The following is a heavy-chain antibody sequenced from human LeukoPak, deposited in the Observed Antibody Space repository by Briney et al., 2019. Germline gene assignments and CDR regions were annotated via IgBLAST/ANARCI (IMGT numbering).Heavy chain of an antibody. J-gene: IGHJ4*02. D-gene: IGHD6-19*01. V-gene: IGHV3-23*01. CDR3: AKTALAVAGIVPVESELDY. Sequence: GGSLRLSCAASGFSFSNYGMTWVRQAPGKGLEWVSTIVGSDGGTYYADSVKGRFTISRDNSKNTLYLQMNSLRAEDTAVYYCAKTALAVAGIVPVESELDYWGQGTLVTVSS. CDR2: IVGSDGGT. CDR1: GFSFSNYG.